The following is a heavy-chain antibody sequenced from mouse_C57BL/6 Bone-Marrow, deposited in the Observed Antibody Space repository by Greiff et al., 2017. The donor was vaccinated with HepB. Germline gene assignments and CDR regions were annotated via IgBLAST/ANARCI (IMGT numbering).Heavy chain of an antibody. J-gene: IGHJ4*01. Sequence: QVQLQQSGPELVKPGASVKISCKASGYAFSSSWMNWVKQRPGKGLEWIGRIYPGDGDTNYNGKFKGKATLTADKSSSKAYMQLSSLTSEDSAVYFWERKIYYEYDGVYYAMDYWGQGTSVTVSS. V-gene: IGHV1-82*01. CDR3: ERKIYYEYDGVYYAMDY. D-gene: IGHD2-4*01. CDR2: IYPGDGDT. CDR1: GYAFSSSW.